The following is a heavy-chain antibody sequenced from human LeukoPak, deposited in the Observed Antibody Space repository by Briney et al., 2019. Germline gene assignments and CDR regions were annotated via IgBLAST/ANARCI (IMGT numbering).Heavy chain of an antibody. Sequence: SVKVSRKASGGTFSSYAISWVRQAPGQGLEWMGRIIPILGIANYAQKFQGRVTITADKSTSTAYMELSSLRSEDTAVYYCARARIAARPELDYWGQGTLVTVSS. CDR2: IIPILGIA. CDR1: GGTFSSYA. D-gene: IGHD6-6*01. V-gene: IGHV1-69*04. CDR3: ARARIAARPELDY. J-gene: IGHJ4*02.